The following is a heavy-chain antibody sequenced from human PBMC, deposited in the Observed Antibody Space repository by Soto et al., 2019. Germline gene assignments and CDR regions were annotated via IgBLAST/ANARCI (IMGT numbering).Heavy chain of an antibody. V-gene: IGHV4-4*02. Sequence: KPSETLSLTCAVSGGSISSSNWWSWVRQPPGKGLEWIGGIYHSGSTNYNPSLKSRVTISVDKSKNQFSLKLSSVTAADTAVYYCARQPRYDILTGYRNWFDPWGQGTLVTVSS. CDR2: IYHSGST. J-gene: IGHJ5*02. D-gene: IGHD3-9*01. CDR1: GGSISSSNW. CDR3: ARQPRYDILTGYRNWFDP.